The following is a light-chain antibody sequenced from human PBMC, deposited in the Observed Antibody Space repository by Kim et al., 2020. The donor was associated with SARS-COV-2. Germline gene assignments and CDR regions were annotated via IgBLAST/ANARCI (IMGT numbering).Light chain of an antibody. Sequence: APVGDRVTITCRASQTISTWLAWYQQKPGKAPKLLIYRASNLQSGVPSRFSGAGSGTEFTLTIRSLQPDDFATYYCQQFDTYSRTFGQGTKVDIK. CDR3: QQFDTYSRT. V-gene: IGKV1-5*03. CDR2: RAS. CDR1: QTISTW. J-gene: IGKJ1*01.